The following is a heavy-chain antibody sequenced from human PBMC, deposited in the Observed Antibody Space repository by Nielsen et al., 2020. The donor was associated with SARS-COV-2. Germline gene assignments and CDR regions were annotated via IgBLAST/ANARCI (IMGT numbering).Heavy chain of an antibody. CDR3: ARDAGPRKSYYFDY. J-gene: IGHJ4*02. CDR2: ISAYNGNT. V-gene: IGHV1-18*04. Sequence: ASVKVSCKASGYTFTSYGIGWVRQAPGQGLEWMGWISAYNGNTNYAQKLQGRVTMTTDTSTSTAYMELRSLRSDDTAVYYCARDAGPRKSYYFDYWGQGTLVTVSS. CDR1: GYTFTSYG.